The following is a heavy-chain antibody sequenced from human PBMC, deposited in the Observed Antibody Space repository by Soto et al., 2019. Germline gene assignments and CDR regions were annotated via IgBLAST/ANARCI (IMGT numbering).Heavy chain of an antibody. V-gene: IGHV3-23*01. Sequence: EVQLLESGGNLVQPGGSLRLSCAASGFTFSNYAMSWVRQAPGKGLEWVSVISGSGDSTYYADSVKGRFTISRDNSKNTLYLQMTSLRAQDTAVSYCASRDKGWYFVYWDLGTLVTV. CDR2: ISGSGDST. CDR1: GFTFSNYA. CDR3: ASRDKGWYFVY. D-gene: IGHD6-19*01. J-gene: IGHJ4*02.